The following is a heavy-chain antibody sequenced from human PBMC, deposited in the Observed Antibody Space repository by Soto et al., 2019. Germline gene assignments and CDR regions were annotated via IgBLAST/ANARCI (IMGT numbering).Heavy chain of an antibody. V-gene: IGHV3-7*01. J-gene: IGHJ4*02. CDR3: VRDGSSGWHFDS. D-gene: IGHD6-19*01. CDR2: IRQDGSQK. Sequence: PGVSRSLSCTASGFKFSDYAITWVRQAPGQGLEWVANIRQDGSQKYLVDAVTGRFTISRDNAKYSLYLQMNGLRTEDTAVDYCVRDGSSGWHFDSWGQGTLVTVSS. CDR1: GFKFSDYA.